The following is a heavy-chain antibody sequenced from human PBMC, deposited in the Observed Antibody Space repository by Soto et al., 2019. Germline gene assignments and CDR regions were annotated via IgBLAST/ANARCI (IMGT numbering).Heavy chain of an antibody. CDR3: ARTSGYFVYDY. CDR2: INAGNGNT. D-gene: IGHD3-3*01. CDR1: GYTFTSYA. J-gene: IGHJ4*02. Sequence: QVQLVQSGAEVKKPGASVKVSCKASGYTFTSYAIHWVRQAPGQRLEWMGWINAGNGNTKYSQKFQGRVTSTRDTAASTAYIELSSLRSDDTAVYYCARTSGYFVYDYWGQGTLVTVSS. V-gene: IGHV1-3*01.